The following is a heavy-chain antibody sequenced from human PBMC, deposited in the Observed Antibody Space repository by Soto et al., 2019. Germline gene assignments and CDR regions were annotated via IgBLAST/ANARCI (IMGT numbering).Heavy chain of an antibody. D-gene: IGHD5-12*01. CDR1: GYTFTGYY. CDR3: ATACRDGYNCLDY. V-gene: IGHV1-2*04. J-gene: IGHJ4*02. CDR2: INPNSGGT. Sequence: ASVKVSCKASGYTFTGYYIHWVRQSPGQGLEWMGWINPNSGGTNYAQKFQGWVTMTRDTSISTAYMELSRLTSDDTAVYYCATACRDGYNCLDYWGQGTLVTVSS.